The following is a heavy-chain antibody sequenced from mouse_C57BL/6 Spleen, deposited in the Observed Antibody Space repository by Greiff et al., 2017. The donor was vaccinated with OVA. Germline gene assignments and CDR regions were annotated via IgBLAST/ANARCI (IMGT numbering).Heavy chain of an antibody. CDR2: INPNNGGT. V-gene: IGHV1-26*01. CDR1: GYTFTDYY. J-gene: IGHJ4*01. D-gene: IGHD1-1*01. CDR3: ARSVITPRDAMDY. Sequence: VQLQQSGPELVKPGASVKISCKASGYTFTDYYMNWVKQSHGKSLEWIGDINPNNGGTSYNQKFKGKATLTVDKSSSTAYMELRSLTSEDSAVYYCARSVITPRDAMDYWGQGTSVTVSS.